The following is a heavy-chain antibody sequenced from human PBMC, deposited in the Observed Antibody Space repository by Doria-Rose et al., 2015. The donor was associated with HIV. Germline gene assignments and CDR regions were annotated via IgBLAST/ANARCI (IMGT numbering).Heavy chain of an antibody. D-gene: IGHD6-13*01. CDR3: ARIKSSRWYHKYYFDF. J-gene: IGHJ4*02. CDR2: TFSDDER. CDR1: GVSLSSPGMG. Sequence: QITLKESGPVLMKPTETLTLTCTVSGVSLSSPGMGVSWIRQPPGKALEWLANTFSDDERSYKTSLKSRLTISRGTSKSQVVLTMTDMDLVDTATYYCARIKSSRWYHKYYFDFWGQGTLVIVSA. V-gene: IGHV2-26*01.